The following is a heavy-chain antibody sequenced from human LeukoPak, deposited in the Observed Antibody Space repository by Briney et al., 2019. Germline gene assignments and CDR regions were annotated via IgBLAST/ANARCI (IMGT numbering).Heavy chain of an antibody. CDR2: IWYDGSNK. D-gene: IGHD1-26*01. CDR1: GFTFSSYG. Sequence: PGRSLRLSCAASGFTFSSYGMHWVRQAPGKGLEWVAVIWYDGSNKYYADSVKGRFTISRDNAQNAVFLQMTYLRADDTAVYYCARWKMELERNAFDFWGQGTVVTVSS. V-gene: IGHV3-33*01. J-gene: IGHJ3*01. CDR3: ARWKMELERNAFDF.